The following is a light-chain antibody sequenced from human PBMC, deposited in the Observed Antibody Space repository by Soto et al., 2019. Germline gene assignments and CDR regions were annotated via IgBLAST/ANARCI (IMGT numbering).Light chain of an antibody. CDR2: GAS. CDR1: QNINRK. Sequence: DIQMTQSPSSLSASVGDRVIITCRASQNINRKLNWYQQKLGKAPKLLIYGASTLQSGVPSRFSGSASVTDFTLTISSLRPEDFATYYGQQSFSFPFYIFGQGTKLAIK. CDR3: QQSFSFPFYI. V-gene: IGKV1-39*01. J-gene: IGKJ2*01.